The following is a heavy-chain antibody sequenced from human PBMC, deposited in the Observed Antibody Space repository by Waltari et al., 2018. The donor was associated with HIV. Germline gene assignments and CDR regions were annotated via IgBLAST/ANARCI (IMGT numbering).Heavy chain of an antibody. CDR1: GFAFSSYS. D-gene: IGHD1-26*01. J-gene: IGHJ4*02. CDR2: ISSRSSTI. Sequence: EVQLVESGGGLVQPGGSLRLSCAASGFAFSSYSMNWVRQAPGKGLQWISYISSRSSTIYYADSVKGGFTMSRDNAKNSRYLQMDSLRAEETAIYYCVREADRGELHYVDHWGLGTLVTVTS. V-gene: IGHV3-48*01. CDR3: VREADRGELHYVDH.